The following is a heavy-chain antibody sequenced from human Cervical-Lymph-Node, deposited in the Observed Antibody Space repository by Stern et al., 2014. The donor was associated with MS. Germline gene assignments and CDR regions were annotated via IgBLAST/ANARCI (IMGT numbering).Heavy chain of an antibody. CDR2: INPRGGST. D-gene: IGHD6-19*01. J-gene: IGHJ6*02. CDR3: AREVAGHRLGMMDV. V-gene: IGHV1-46*01. Sequence: VQLVQSGAEVKKPGASVKVSCKASGYTFTSYYMHWVRQAPGQGLEWKGIINPRGGSTSYAQKVQGRVTMTRDTSTSTVYMELSSLRSEDTAVYYCAREVAGHRLGMMDVWGQGTTVTVSS. CDR1: GYTFTSYY.